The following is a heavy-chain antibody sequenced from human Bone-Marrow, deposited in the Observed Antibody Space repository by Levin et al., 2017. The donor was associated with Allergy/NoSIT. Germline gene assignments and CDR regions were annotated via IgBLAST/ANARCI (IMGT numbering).Heavy chain of an antibody. Sequence: PGGSLRLSCAASGFTFSSYDMHWVRQATGKGLEWVSAIGTAGDTYYPGSVKGRFTISRENAKNSLYLQMNSLRAGDTAVYYCARRARGTVTRGDYYYGMDVWGQGTTVTVSS. J-gene: IGHJ6*02. D-gene: IGHD4-17*01. CDR2: IGTAGDT. V-gene: IGHV3-13*01. CDR3: ARRARGTVTRGDYYYGMDV. CDR1: GFTFSSYD.